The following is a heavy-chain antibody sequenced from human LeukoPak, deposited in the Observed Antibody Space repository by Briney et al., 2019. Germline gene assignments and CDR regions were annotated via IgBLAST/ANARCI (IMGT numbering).Heavy chain of an antibody. D-gene: IGHD3-22*01. V-gene: IGHV1-2*06. CDR3: AGEDNSSGYRPFDI. Sequence: ASVKVSCKASGYTFTGYYIHWVRQAPGQGLDWMGRVNPNNGGTNYAQKFQGRVTMTRDMSMSTAYMELSRLRSDDTAVYYCAGEDNSSGYRPFDIWGQGTMVTVPS. J-gene: IGHJ3*02. CDR1: GYTFTGYY. CDR2: VNPNNGGT.